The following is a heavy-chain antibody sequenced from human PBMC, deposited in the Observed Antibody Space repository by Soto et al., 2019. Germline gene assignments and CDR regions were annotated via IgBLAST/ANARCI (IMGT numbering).Heavy chain of an antibody. CDR2: IFATGTTM. CDR3: ARDKDWAFDY. Sequence: GGSLGLSCVASGFTFGSYSMVWVRQAPGKGLEWVSYIFATGTTMYYADSVKGRFSVSRDNAKNSVFLLLNSLRAEDTAVYYCARDKDWAFDYWGQGTLVTVSS. D-gene: IGHD3-9*01. J-gene: IGHJ4*02. CDR1: GFTFGSYS. V-gene: IGHV3-48*03.